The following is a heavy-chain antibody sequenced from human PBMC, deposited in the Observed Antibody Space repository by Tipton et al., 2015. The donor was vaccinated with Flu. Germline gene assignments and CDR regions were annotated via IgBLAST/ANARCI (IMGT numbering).Heavy chain of an antibody. V-gene: IGHV4-34*01. CDR1: GGSFSAYQ. CDR3: ARRSIWNYGGLAAFDI. D-gene: IGHD1-7*01. J-gene: IGHJ3*02. Sequence: GLVKPSETLSLTCAVYGGSFSAYQWTWIRQSPGKGLEWIGEINQSGSTKYNPSLKSRVSMSVDTSENQFSLRLTSVTAADTAIYYCARRSIWNYGGLAAFDIWGQGTKVTVSS. CDR2: INQSGST.